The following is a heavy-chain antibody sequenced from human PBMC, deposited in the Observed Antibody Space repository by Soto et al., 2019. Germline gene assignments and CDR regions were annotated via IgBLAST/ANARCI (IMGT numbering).Heavy chain of an antibody. CDR1: GFSFSTYG. CDR2: IWYDGSNK. Sequence: QVQVVESGGGVVQPGRSLRLSCAASGFSFSTYGMHCVRQAPGKGLEWVAVIWYDGSNKYYADSVKGRFTISRDNSKNTLYLQMNSLRAEDTAVYYCARVFIPFEYSSSSYMDVWGKGTTVTVSS. J-gene: IGHJ6*03. V-gene: IGHV3-33*01. D-gene: IGHD6-6*01. CDR3: ARVFIPFEYSSSSYMDV.